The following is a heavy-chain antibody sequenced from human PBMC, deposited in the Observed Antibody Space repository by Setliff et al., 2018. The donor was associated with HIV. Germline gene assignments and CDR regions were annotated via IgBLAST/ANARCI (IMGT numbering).Heavy chain of an antibody. CDR2: IKDTGAT. CDR1: GASISGINYY. V-gene: IGHV4-61*09. D-gene: IGHD1-26*01. J-gene: IGHJ3*02. CDR3: ARRRIVGAISDVFDI. Sequence: KTSETLSLTCSVSGASISGINYYWPWIRQPAGKGLEWLGHIKDTGATNYSPSLKSRGTMSIDTSNKQGPRKRSAVTAADTAVYYGARRRIVGAISDVFDIWGQGTLVTVSS.